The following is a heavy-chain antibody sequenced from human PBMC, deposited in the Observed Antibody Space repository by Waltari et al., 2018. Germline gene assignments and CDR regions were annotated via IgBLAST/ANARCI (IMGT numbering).Heavy chain of an antibody. CDR2: MNPNRGNI. CDR1: GYTFTSYD. J-gene: IGHJ4*02. CDR3: AGGIAPGPATGKPGDY. Sequence: QVQLVQSGAEVKKPGASVKVSCKASGYTFTSYDINWVRQATGQGLEWMGWMNPNRGNIGYAKKFQGRVTITSNTSRCTASMERSSLRAEDTAVYYWAGGIAPGPATGKPGDYWGQGTLVTVSS. D-gene: IGHD2-2*01. V-gene: IGHV1-8*03.